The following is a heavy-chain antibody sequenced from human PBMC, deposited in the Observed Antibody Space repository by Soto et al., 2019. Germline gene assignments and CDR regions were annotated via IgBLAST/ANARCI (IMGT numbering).Heavy chain of an antibody. V-gene: IGHV4-59*01. CDR3: ARDSGVVVPAAKYYYYGMDV. CDR1: GGSISNYY. D-gene: IGHD2-2*01. Sequence: PSETLSLTCTVSGGSISNYYWSWIRQPPGKGLEWIGYIYYSGSTNYNPSLKSRVTISVDTSKNQFSLKLSSVTAADTAVYYCARDSGVVVPAAKYYYYGMDVWGQGTTVTVSS. J-gene: IGHJ6*02. CDR2: IYYSGST.